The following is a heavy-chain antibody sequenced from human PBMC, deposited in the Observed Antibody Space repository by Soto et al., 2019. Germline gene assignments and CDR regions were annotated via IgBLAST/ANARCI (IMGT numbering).Heavy chain of an antibody. V-gene: IGHV4-30-4*01. CDR1: GGSISSGDYY. D-gene: IGHD2-15*01. CDR3: ARELVVTPRISDY. J-gene: IGHJ4*02. Sequence: PSETLSLTCTVSGGSISSGDYYWSWIRQPPGKGLEWIGYIYYSGSTYYNPSLKSRVTISVDTSKNQFSLKLSSVTAADTAVYYCARELVVTPRISDYWGQGTLVTVSS. CDR2: IYYSGST.